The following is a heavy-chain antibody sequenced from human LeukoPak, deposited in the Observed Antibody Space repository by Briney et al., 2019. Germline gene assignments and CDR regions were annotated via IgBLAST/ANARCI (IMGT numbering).Heavy chain of an antibody. CDR2: VLDNVRT. CDR3: ATIKRGNIFGFFDF. J-gene: IGHJ4*02. Sequence: SETLSLTCTVSGGSISSHYWSWVGQPQGKGLEWIGYVLDNVRTKDNPSLNSRFTLSADTSKNQFSLRLTSVTAADTAVYYCATIKRGNIFGFFDFWGQGILVTVSS. V-gene: IGHV4-59*11. CDR1: GGSISSHY. D-gene: IGHD5-18*01.